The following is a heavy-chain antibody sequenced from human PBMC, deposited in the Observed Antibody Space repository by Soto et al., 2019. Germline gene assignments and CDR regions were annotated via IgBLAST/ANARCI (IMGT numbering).Heavy chain of an antibody. V-gene: IGHV1-18*01. CDR1: GYTFTSYG. J-gene: IGHJ4*02. D-gene: IGHD3-22*01. CDR2: ISAYNGNT. Sequence: GASVKVSCKASGYTFTSYGISWVRQAPGQGLEWMGWISAYNGNTNYAQKLQGRVTMTTDTSTSTAYMELRSLRSDDTAVYYCARERRDSSGYYYFVYFDYWGQGTLVTVSS. CDR3: ARERRDSSGYYYFVYFDY.